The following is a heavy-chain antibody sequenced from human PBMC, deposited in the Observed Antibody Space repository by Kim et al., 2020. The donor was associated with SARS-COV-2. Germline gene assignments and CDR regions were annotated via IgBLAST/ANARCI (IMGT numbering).Heavy chain of an antibody. D-gene: IGHD5-18*01. V-gene: IGHV3-23*01. CDR3: AKWATVMVTAAEIDY. CDR2: ISASGGST. CDR1: GFTFSSYA. Sequence: GGSLRLSCAASGFTFSSYAMTWVRQAPGKGLEWVSGISASGGSTYYADSVKGRFTISRDNSKNTVYLQINSLRADDTAVYYCAKWATVMVTAAEIDYWGQGTLVTVSS. J-gene: IGHJ4*02.